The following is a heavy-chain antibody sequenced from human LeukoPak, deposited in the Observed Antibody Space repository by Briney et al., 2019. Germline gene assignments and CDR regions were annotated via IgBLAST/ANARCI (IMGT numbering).Heavy chain of an antibody. V-gene: IGHV3-7*03. CDR1: GFTFSSYW. D-gene: IGHD3-22*01. CDR2: IKQDGSEK. J-gene: IGHJ4*02. Sequence: GGSLRLSCAASGFTFSSYWMSWVRQAPGKGLEWVAIIKQDGSEKYYVDSVKGRFTISRDNAKNSLYLQMNSLRAEDTAVYYCARVDMYYYDSSGYYPDYWGQGTLVTVSS. CDR3: ARVDMYYYDSSGYYPDY.